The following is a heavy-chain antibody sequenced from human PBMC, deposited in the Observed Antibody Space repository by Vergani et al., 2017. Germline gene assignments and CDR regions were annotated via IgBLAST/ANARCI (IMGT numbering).Heavy chain of an antibody. CDR2: INHSGST. CDR3: ARGRSYYSPLFGFDY. CDR1: GGSFSGYY. J-gene: IGHJ4*02. D-gene: IGHD3-22*01. V-gene: IGHV4-34*01. Sequence: QVQLQQWGAGLLKPSETLSLTCAVYGGSFSGYYWSWIRQPPGKGLEWIGEINHSGSTNYNPSLKSRVTISVDTSKNQFSLKLSSVTAADTAVYYCARGRSYYSPLFGFDYWGQGTLVTVSS.